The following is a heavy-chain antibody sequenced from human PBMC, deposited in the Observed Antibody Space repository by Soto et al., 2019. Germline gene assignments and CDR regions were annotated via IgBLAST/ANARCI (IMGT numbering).Heavy chain of an antibody. CDR3: ARTTASGKYYSGMDV. J-gene: IGHJ6*02. CDR2: IYPGDPDT. Sequence: GEALKISCKGSGYSFSSYWIGWVRQMPGKGLEWMGIIYPGDPDTRYSPSFQGQVTISADKSISTAYLQWSSLKASDTAMYYCARTTASGKYYSGMDVWGQAITVTVS. CDR1: GYSFSSYW. V-gene: IGHV5-51*01. D-gene: IGHD6-13*01.